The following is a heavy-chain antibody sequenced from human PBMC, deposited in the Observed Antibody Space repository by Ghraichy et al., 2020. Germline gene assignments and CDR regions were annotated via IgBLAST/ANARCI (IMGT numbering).Heavy chain of an antibody. V-gene: IGHV4-34*01. J-gene: IGHJ2*01. CDR3: ARGGPATIIAVAGTNWYFDL. D-gene: IGHD6-19*01. CDR1: GGSFSGYY. Sequence: SQTLSLTCAVYGGSFSGYYWSWIRQPPGKGLEWIGEINHSGSTNYNPSLKSRVTISVDTSKNQFSLKLSSVTAADTAVYYCARGGPATIIAVAGTNWYFDLWGRGTLVTVSS. CDR2: INHSGST.